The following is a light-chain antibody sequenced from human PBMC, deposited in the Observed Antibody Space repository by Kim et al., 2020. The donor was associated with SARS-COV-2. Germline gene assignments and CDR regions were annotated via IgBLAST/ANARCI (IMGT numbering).Light chain of an antibody. CDR3: NSRDNSGASYV. Sequence: CGQTVRITCQGDSLRRYYASWYQQRPGQGPVLVIYAKDNRPSGIPDRFAGSSAGNIASLTITGAQAEDEADYYCNSRDNSGASYVFGTGTKVTVL. CDR1: SLRRYY. J-gene: IGLJ1*01. V-gene: IGLV3-19*01. CDR2: AKD.